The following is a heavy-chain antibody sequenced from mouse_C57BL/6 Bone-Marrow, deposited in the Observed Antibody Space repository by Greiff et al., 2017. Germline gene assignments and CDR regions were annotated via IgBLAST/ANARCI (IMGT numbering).Heavy chain of an antibody. V-gene: IGHV1-61*01. J-gene: IGHJ1*03. CDR1: GYTFTSYW. CDR3: AREGEYVDV. CDR2: IYPSDSET. Sequence: VQLQQPGAELVRPGSSVKLSCKASGYTFTSYWMDWVKQRPGQGLEWIGNIYPSDSETHYNQKFKDKATLTVDKSSSTAYMQLSSRTSEDAAVYYCAREGEYVDVWGTGTTVTVSS.